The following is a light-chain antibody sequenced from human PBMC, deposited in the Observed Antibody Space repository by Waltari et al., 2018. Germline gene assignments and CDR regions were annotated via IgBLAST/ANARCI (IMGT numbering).Light chain of an antibody. J-gene: IGLJ2*01. CDR1: SRDVGNYNL. CDR2: EGS. V-gene: IGLV2-23*01. CDR3: CSYAGSSTSVV. Sequence: QSALTQPASVSGSPGQSITISCTGNSRDVGNYNLVSWFQKHPGKAPKLMIYEGSKRPSGVSNRFSGSKSGNTASLTISGLQAEDEADYYCCSYAGSSTSVVFGGGTKLTVL.